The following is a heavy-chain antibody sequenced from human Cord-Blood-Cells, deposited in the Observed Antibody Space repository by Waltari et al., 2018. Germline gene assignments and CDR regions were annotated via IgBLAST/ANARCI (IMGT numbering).Heavy chain of an antibody. CDR1: GFTFSSYG. Sequence: QVQLVESGGGVVQPGRSLRRSCAASGFTFSSYGLHWVRQAPGKGLEWVAVISYDGSNKYYADSVKGRFTISRDNSKNTLYLQMNSLRAEDTAVYYCAKDLGPTGGFDYWGQGTLVTVSS. D-gene: IGHD1-1*01. CDR2: ISYDGSNK. V-gene: IGHV3-30*18. CDR3: AKDLGPTGGFDY. J-gene: IGHJ4*02.